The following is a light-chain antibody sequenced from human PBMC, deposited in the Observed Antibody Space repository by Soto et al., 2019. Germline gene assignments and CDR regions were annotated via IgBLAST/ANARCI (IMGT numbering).Light chain of an antibody. CDR1: QSVSTY. J-gene: IGKJ4*01. Sequence: EIVLTQSPATLSLSPGERATLSCRASQSVSTYLAWYQQKPGQAPRLLIYDASNRATGIPARFSGSGSGTDFTLTISSLELEDFAVYYCQQGSNWPPGLTFGGGSKVEIK. V-gene: IGKV3-11*01. CDR2: DAS. CDR3: QQGSNWPPGLT.